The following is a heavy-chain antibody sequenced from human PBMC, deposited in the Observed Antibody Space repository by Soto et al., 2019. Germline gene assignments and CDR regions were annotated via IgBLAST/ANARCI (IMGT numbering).Heavy chain of an antibody. Sequence: ASVKVSCKASGYTFTGYYMHWVRQAPGQGLEWMGWINPNSGGTNYAQKFQGWVTMTRDTSISTAYMELSRLRSDDTAVYYCARGRGRYYYYYMDVWGKGTTVTVSS. V-gene: IGHV1-2*04. CDR3: ARGRGRYYYYYMDV. J-gene: IGHJ6*03. D-gene: IGHD3-10*01. CDR1: GYTFTGYY. CDR2: INPNSGGT.